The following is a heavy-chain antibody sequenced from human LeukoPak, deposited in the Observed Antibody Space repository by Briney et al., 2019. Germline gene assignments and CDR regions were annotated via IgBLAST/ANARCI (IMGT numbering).Heavy chain of an antibody. CDR1: GFILSPYA. V-gene: IGHV3-64D*06. Sequence: SGGSLRLSCSASGFILSPYAMHWVRQAPGKGLEYVSSISSEGKTTYYADSVKGRFTISRDNSKNTLYLQMSSLRPEDTAVYYCVKDRWVDHWGQGTLVTVSS. CDR2: ISSEGKTT. D-gene: IGHD6-13*01. CDR3: VKDRWVDH. J-gene: IGHJ4*02.